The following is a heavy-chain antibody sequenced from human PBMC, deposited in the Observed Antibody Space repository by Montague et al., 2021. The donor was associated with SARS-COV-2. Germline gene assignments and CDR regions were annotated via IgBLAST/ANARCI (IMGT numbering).Heavy chain of an antibody. J-gene: IGHJ4*02. D-gene: IGHD3-22*01. V-gene: IGHV3-30-3*01. CDR1: GFTSSYYA. CDR3: ARGGYYDTSGYYLDY. CDR2: ISNDGTKK. Sequence: SLRLSCAASGFTSSYYAMHWVRQTPGKGLEWVAVISNDGTKKYHADTVKGRFTISRDNSKNTLYLQMNSLRAEDTAVYYCARGGYYDTSGYYLDYWGQGTLVTVSS.